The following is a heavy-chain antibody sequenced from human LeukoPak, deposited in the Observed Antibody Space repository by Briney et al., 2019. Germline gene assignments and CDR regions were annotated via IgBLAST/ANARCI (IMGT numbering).Heavy chain of an antibody. J-gene: IGHJ5*02. CDR1: GGSISSSSYY. V-gene: IGHV4-39*07. D-gene: IGHD4-17*01. CDR2: IYYSGST. Sequence: SETLSLTCTVSGGSISSSSYYWGWIRQPPGKGLEWIGNIYYSGSTYYNPSLKSRVTISVDTSKDQFSLKLSSVTAADTAVYYCARRRDYGDYWFDPWGQGTLVTVSS. CDR3: ARRRDYGDYWFDP.